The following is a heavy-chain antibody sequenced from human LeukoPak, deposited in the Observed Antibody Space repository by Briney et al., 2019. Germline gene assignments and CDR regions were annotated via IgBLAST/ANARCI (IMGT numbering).Heavy chain of an antibody. D-gene: IGHD6-13*01. CDR3: ARVRGSTFVVSWFDP. V-gene: IGHV3-48*01. CDR1: GFTFSSYS. Sequence: PGGSLRLSCAASGFTFSSYSMNWVRQAPGKGLEWVSYISSSSSTIYYADSVKGRFTISRDNSKNTLYLQMSSLRVDDTAVYYCARVRGSTFVVSWFDPWGQGTLVTVSA. J-gene: IGHJ5*02. CDR2: ISSSSSTI.